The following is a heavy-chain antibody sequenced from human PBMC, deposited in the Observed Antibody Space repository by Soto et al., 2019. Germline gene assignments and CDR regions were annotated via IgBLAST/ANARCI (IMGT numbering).Heavy chain of an antibody. Sequence: SLRLSCATSGFSFSTFAMSWVRQAPGKGLEWVSSISGSGGRTSYADSVKGRFTISKDNSKNTLYLQMNSLRADDTAVYYCAKDGSGKFDYWGQGTLVTSPQ. CDR3: AKDGSGKFDY. CDR2: ISGSGGRT. CDR1: GFSFSTFA. V-gene: IGHV3-23*01. D-gene: IGHD6-19*01. J-gene: IGHJ4*02.